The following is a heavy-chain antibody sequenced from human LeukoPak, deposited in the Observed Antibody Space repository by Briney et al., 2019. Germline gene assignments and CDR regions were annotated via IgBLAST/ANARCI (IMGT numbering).Heavy chain of an antibody. CDR3: ARVQLGTTRLSTWFDP. CDR2: IKQDGSEK. J-gene: IGHJ5*02. CDR1: GFTFSNYW. V-gene: IGHV3-7*01. D-gene: IGHD1-1*01. Sequence: GGSLRLSXAASGFTFSNYWMSWVSQAPRKGVEWVADIKQDGSEKYYVDSVKGRFTISRDNAKNSLYLQMNSLRAEDTSVYYCARVQLGTTRLSTWFDPWGQGTLVTVSS.